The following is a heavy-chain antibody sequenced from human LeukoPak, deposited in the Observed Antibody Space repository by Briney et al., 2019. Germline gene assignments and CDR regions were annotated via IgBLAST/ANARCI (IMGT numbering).Heavy chain of an antibody. CDR3: AREKDYEFDL. CDR1: EYNFASYW. CDR2: IYPDDSDT. J-gene: IGHJ5*02. V-gene: IGHV5-51*01. Sequence: GESLKISCEGSEYNFASYWIGWVRQMPGKGLERMGIIYPDDSDTRYSPSFEGQVIISADKSISTAYLQWRSLRASDTAMYYCAREKDYEFDLWGQGTLVTVSS. D-gene: IGHD3-22*01.